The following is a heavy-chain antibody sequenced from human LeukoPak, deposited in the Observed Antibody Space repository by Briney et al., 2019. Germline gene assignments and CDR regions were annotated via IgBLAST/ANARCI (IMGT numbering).Heavy chain of an antibody. D-gene: IGHD2-15*01. V-gene: IGHV3-23*01. CDR3: AQQVGYCSSGSCYFTY. CDR2: ISNTGGST. Sequence: GGSLRLSCAASGFSFNTYAMSWVRQAPGKGLEWVSAISNTGGSTYYADSVNGRFTISRDKSKNTLSLQMNSLRAEDTAVYYCAQQVGYCSSGSCYFTYWGQGTLVTVSS. J-gene: IGHJ1*01. CDR1: GFSFNTYA.